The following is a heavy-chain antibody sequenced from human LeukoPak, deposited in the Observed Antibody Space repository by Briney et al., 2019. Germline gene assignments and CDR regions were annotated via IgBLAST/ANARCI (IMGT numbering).Heavy chain of an antibody. CDR1: GFTFSSYS. J-gene: IGHJ4*02. CDR2: ISSSSSYI. D-gene: IGHD3-16*01. Sequence: GSLRLSCAASGFTFSSYSMNWVRQAPGKGLEWVSSISSSSSYIYYADSVKGRFTISRDNAKNSLCLQMNSLRAEDTAVYYCARASPGGFAFDYWGQGTLVTVSS. V-gene: IGHV3-21*01. CDR3: ARASPGGFAFDY.